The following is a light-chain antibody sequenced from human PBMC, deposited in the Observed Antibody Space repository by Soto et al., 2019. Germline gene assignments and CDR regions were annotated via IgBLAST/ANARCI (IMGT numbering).Light chain of an antibody. V-gene: IGKV1-5*01. Sequence: DIQMTQSPSTLSASLGDRVTITCRASQTISFSLAWYQQKPGKAPKLLIYDASTLQSGVPSRFSGSESGTDFTLTISSLQPEDFATYYCQQLNSYPLTFGQGTKVDIK. CDR3: QQLNSYPLT. CDR2: DAS. J-gene: IGKJ1*01. CDR1: QTISFS.